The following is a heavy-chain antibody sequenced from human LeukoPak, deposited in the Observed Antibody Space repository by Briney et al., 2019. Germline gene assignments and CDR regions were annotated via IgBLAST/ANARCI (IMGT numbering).Heavy chain of an antibody. J-gene: IGHJ4*02. CDR3: AGDRNSDWYSPLDY. D-gene: IGHD6-19*01. Sequence: HTGGSLRLSCVASGFTFTKCAMSWIRQAPGKGLEWVAIITATGDTAYYADSVKGRFTISRDNSRNTVYMQMDSLRAEDTAICYCAGDRNSDWYSPLDYWGQGSQVTVSP. V-gene: IGHV3-23*01. CDR1: GFTFTKCA. CDR2: ITATGDTA.